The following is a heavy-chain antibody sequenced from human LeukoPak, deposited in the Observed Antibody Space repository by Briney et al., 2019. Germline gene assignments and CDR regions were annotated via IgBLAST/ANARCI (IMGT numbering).Heavy chain of an antibody. D-gene: IGHD1-26*01. Sequence: GGSLRLSCAASRFTFSDYYMRWIRQAPGKGLEWVSYISSSGSTIYYADSVKGRFTISRDNAKNSLYLQMNSLRAEDTAVYYCARPSLHSGSYYEYYFDYWGQGTLVTVSS. CDR3: ARPSLHSGSYYEYYFDY. V-gene: IGHV3-11*01. CDR1: RFTFSDYY. CDR2: ISSSGSTI. J-gene: IGHJ4*02.